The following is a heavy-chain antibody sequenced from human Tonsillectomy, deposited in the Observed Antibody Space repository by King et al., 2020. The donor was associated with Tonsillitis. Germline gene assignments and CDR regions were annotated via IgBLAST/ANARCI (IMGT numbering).Heavy chain of an antibody. CDR1: GFTFSSYS. Sequence: VQLVESGGGLVKPGGSLRLSCAASGFTFSSYSMNWVRQAPGKGLECVSSISSSSSYIYYADSVKGRFTISRDNAKNSLYLQMNSLRAEDTAVYYCARVPLGPTGYFDSCGQGTLVTVSS. J-gene: IGHJ4*02. CDR2: ISSSSSYI. V-gene: IGHV3-21*01. CDR3: ARVPLGPTGYFDS.